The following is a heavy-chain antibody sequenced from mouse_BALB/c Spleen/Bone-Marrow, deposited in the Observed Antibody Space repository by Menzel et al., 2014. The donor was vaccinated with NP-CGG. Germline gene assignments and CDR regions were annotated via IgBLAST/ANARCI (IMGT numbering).Heavy chain of an antibody. CDR1: GFTFSSYG. CDR2: INSNGGGT. V-gene: IGHV5-6-3*01. Sequence: EVQVVESGGGLVQPGGSLKLSCAASGFTFSSYGMSWVRQTPDKRLELVATINSNGGGTYYPDSVKGRFTISRDNAKNTLYLQMSSLKSEDTAMYYCARDGSSYEGNYFDYWGQGTTLTVSS. CDR3: ARDGSSYEGNYFDY. D-gene: IGHD1-1*01. J-gene: IGHJ2*01.